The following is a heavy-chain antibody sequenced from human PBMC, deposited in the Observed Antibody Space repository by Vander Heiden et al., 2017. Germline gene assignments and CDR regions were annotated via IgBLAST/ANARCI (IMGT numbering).Heavy chain of an antibody. CDR3: TRDLSPGGADV. D-gene: IGHD3-10*01. CDR2: IFWEGGGT. V-gene: IGHV3-9*01. CDR1: GVTLNRHA. Sequence: EVQLVESGGGLVQPGGSLRLSCAVSGVTLNRHALHWVRQPPGKGLGWVSGIFWEGGGTGYADSVRGRFTISRDTAKRSLYLQMNSLRPDDTAVYYCTRDLSPGGADVWGQGTTVTVS. J-gene: IGHJ6*02.